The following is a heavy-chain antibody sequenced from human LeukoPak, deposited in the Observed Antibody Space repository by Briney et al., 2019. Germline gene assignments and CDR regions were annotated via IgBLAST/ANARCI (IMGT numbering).Heavy chain of an antibody. J-gene: IGHJ6*02. CDR2: ISYDGSIK. CDR3: ARSWYSSSWYVSYYYYYGMDV. Sequence: GGSLRLSCAAAGFTSSSYAMHWVRQAPGKGLEWVAVISYDGSIKYYADSVKGRFTISRDNSKNTLYLQMNSLRAEDTAVYYCARSWYSSSWYVSYYYYYGMDVWGQGTTVTVSS. D-gene: IGHD6-13*01. CDR1: GFTSSSYA. V-gene: IGHV3-30-3*01.